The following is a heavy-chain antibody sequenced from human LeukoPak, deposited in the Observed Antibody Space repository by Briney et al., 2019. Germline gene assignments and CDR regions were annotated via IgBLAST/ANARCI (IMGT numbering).Heavy chain of an antibody. Sequence: GGSLRLSCAASGFTFSSYEMNWVRQAPGKGLEWISYISSSRRTINYADSVKGRFTISRDNAKNSLYLQMNNLRAEDTAVYYCARDGDSGGYYYGPFDNWGQGTLVTVSS. CDR1: GFTFSSYE. D-gene: IGHD3-22*01. CDR2: ISSSRRTI. V-gene: IGHV3-48*03. CDR3: ARDGDSGGYYYGPFDN. J-gene: IGHJ4*02.